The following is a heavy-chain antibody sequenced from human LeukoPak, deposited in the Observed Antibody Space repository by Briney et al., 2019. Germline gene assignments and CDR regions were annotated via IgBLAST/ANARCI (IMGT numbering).Heavy chain of an antibody. V-gene: IGHV3-21*04. CDR3: SRHRGLLWSAT. D-gene: IGHD3-10*01. CDR1: GFTFSSYS. J-gene: IGHJ5*02. CDR2: ISSSSSYI. Sequence: GGSLRLSCAASGFTFSSYSMNWVRQAPGKGLEWVSSISSSSSYIYYADSVKGRFTISRDNSKNTLYLQMSSLRAEDTAVYYCSRHRGLLWSATWGQGTLVTVSS.